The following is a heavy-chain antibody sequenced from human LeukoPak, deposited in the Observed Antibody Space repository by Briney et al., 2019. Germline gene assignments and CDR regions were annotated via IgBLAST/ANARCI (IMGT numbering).Heavy chain of an antibody. CDR1: GGSISSYY. CDR3: ARYYYDSSGYPTPAY. CDR2: IYYSGST. Sequence: SETLSLTCTVSGGSISSYYWGWIRQPPGKGLEWIGSIYYSGSTYYNPSLKSRVTISVDTSKNQFSLKLSSVTAADTAVYYCARYYYDSSGYPTPAYWGQGTLVTVSS. V-gene: IGHV4-39*01. D-gene: IGHD3-22*01. J-gene: IGHJ4*02.